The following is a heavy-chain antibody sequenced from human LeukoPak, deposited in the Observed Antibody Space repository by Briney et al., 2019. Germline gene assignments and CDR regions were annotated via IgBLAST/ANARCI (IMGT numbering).Heavy chain of an antibody. V-gene: IGHV4-59*08. CDR2: IYYSGST. D-gene: IGHD2-15*01. Sequence: SETLSLTCTVSGGSISSYYWSWIRQAPGKGLEWIGHIYYSGSTDYNPSLASRVTISVDTSKNQFSLKLSSVTATDTALYYCARGGTDFDYWGQGTLVTVSS. CDR1: GGSISSYY. CDR3: ARGGTDFDY. J-gene: IGHJ4*02.